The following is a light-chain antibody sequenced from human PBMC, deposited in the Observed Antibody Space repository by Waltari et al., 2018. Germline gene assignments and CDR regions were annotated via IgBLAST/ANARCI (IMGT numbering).Light chain of an antibody. J-gene: IGKJ4*01. V-gene: IGKV3-20*01. CDR3: QQYGSSPPLT. Sequence: EIVLTQSPGTLSLSPGERATLSCRVSQSVSSSYLAWYQQKPGQAPRLLIYGAASRATGSPDRFSGSGSGTDFTLTISRLEPEDFAVYYCQQYGSSPPLTFGGGTKVEIK. CDR1: QSVSSSY. CDR2: GAA.